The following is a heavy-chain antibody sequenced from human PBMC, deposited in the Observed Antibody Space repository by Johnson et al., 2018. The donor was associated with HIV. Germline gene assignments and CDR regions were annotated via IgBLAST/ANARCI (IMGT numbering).Heavy chain of an antibody. CDR3: ARGKDMAGTGAFDI. CDR2: IYSGGST. J-gene: IGHJ3*02. D-gene: IGHD6-19*01. V-gene: IGHV3-NL1*01. Sequence: QMQLVESGGGVVQPGRSLRLSCAASGFTFSSYGMHWVRQAPGKGLEWVAVIYSGGSTYYADSVKGRFTISRDNSKTTLYLQMNSLRAGDTAVYFCARGKDMAGTGAFDIWGQGTMVTVSS. CDR1: GFTFSSYG.